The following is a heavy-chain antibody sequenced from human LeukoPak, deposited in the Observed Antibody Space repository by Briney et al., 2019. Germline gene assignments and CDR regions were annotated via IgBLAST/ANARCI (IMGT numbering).Heavy chain of an antibody. CDR2: IYYSGTT. Sequence: PSETLSLTCAVSGDSISSYYWSWIRQPPGKGLEWIGYIYYSGTTNYNPSLKSRVTISVDTSKNQFSLKLNSVTAADTAVYYCAREDPQTRVPEGMDVWGQGTTVTVSS. J-gene: IGHJ6*02. D-gene: IGHD4/OR15-4a*01. CDR1: GDSISSYY. CDR3: AREDPQTRVPEGMDV. V-gene: IGHV4-59*01.